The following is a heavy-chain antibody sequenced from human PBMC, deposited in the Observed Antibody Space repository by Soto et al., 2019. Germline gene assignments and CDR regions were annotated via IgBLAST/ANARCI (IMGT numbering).Heavy chain of an antibody. CDR1: GYTFTSYG. Sequence: ASVKVSCKASGYTFTSYGISWVLQAPGQGLEWMGWISAYNGNTNYAQKLQGRVTMTTDTSTSTAYMELRSLRSDDTAVYYCARGGGGGYYYYYGMDVWGQGTTVTVSS. D-gene: IGHD3-10*01. J-gene: IGHJ6*02. V-gene: IGHV1-18*01. CDR3: ARGGGGGYYYYYGMDV. CDR2: ISAYNGNT.